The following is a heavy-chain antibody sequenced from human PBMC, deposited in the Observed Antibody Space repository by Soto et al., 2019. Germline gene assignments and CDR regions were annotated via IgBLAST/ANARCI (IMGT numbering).Heavy chain of an antibody. Sequence: QVQLQQWGAGLLKPSETLSLTCAVYGGSFSGYYWSWIRQPPGKGLEWIGEINHSGSTNYNPSLKSRVTISVDTSKTQFSLKLSSVTAADTAVYYCARGDSSSWLFDYWGQGTLVTVSS. D-gene: IGHD6-13*01. CDR2: INHSGST. J-gene: IGHJ4*02. CDR1: GGSFSGYY. CDR3: ARGDSSSWLFDY. V-gene: IGHV4-34*01.